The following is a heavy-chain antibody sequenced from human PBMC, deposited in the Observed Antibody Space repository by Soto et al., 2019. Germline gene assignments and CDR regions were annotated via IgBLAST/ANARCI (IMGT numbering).Heavy chain of an antibody. Sequence: PGGSLRLSCAASGFTFSSYEMNWVRQAPGKGLEWVSYISSSGSTIYYADSVKGRFTISRDNAKNSLYLQMNSLRAEDTAVYYCARGLRSYHFDYWGQGTLVTVSS. V-gene: IGHV3-48*03. D-gene: IGHD1-26*01. J-gene: IGHJ4*02. CDR1: GFTFSSYE. CDR3: ARGLRSYHFDY. CDR2: ISSSGSTI.